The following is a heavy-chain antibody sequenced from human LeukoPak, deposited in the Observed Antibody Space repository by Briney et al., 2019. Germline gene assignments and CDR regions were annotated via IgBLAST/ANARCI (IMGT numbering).Heavy chain of an antibody. J-gene: IGHJ4*02. CDR1: GYTFTGYY. CDR3: ARGRNSVYYFNVVAPYYFDY. V-gene: IGHV1-2*06. D-gene: IGHD3-22*01. CDR2: INPNSGGT. Sequence: ASVKVSCKASGYTFTGYYMHWVRQASGQGLEWMGRINPNSGGTNYAQKFQGRVTMTRDTSINTAYMDLSRLRSDDTAVYYCARGRNSVYYFNVVAPYYFDYWGQGTLVTVSS.